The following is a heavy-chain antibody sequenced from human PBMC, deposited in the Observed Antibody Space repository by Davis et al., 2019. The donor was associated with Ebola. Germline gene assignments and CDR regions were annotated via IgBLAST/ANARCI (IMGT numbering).Heavy chain of an antibody. CDR3: AREADYYDSSGYSHYFDY. V-gene: IGHV3-21*01. J-gene: IGHJ4*02. D-gene: IGHD3-22*01. CDR2: ISISSSYI. CDR1: GFTFSRYT. Sequence: GESLKISCAASGFTFSRYTMNWVRQAPGKGLEWVSSISISSSYIYYADSVKGRFTISRDNANNSLYLQMNSLRAEDTAVYYCAREADYYDSSGYSHYFDYWGQGTLVTVSS.